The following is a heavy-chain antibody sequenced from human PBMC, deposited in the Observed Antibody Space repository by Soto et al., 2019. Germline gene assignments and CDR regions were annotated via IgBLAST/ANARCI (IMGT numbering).Heavy chain of an antibody. Sequence: QVQLVQSGAEVKKPGSSVKVSCKASGGTFSSYAISWVRQAPGQGLEWMGGIIPIFGTANYAQKFQGRVTITAYESTSTAYMELSSLRSEDTAVYYSFIRLPSTWTRDHWGQGTLVTVSS. V-gene: IGHV1-69*12. CDR1: GGTFSSYA. J-gene: IGHJ4*02. CDR2: IIPIFGTA. D-gene: IGHD2-21*02. CDR3: FIRLPSTWTRDH.